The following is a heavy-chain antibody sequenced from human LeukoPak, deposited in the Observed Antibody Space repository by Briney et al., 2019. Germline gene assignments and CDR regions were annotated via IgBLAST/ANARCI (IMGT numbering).Heavy chain of an antibody. V-gene: IGHV3-66*01. J-gene: IGHJ4*02. CDR1: GFTVSSNY. CDR3: ARENWGAFDC. D-gene: IGHD7-27*01. CDR2: IFKSGTT. Sequence: GGSLRLSCAASGFTVSSNYMSWVRQAPGRGLEWVSAIFKSGTTYYADSVKDRFTISRDNSKNTLYLQMNSLRAEDTAVYYCARENWGAFDCWGQGTLVTVSS.